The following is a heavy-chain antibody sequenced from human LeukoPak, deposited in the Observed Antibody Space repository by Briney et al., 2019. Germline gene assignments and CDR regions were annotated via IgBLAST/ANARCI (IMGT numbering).Heavy chain of an antibody. J-gene: IGHJ4*02. Sequence: SVKVSCKASGYTFTSYYMHWVRQAPGQGLEWMGRIIPIFGIANYAQKFQGRVTITADKSTSTAYMELSSLRSEDTAVYYCAIGSGWLFDYWGQGTLVTVSS. CDR1: GYTFTSYY. CDR2: IIPIFGIA. D-gene: IGHD6-25*01. V-gene: IGHV1-69*02. CDR3: AIGSGWLFDY.